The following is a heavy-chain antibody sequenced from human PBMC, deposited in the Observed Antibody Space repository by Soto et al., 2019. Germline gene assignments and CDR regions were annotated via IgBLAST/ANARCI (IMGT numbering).Heavy chain of an antibody. CDR1: GYTFTGYY. Sequence: ASVKVSCKASGYTFTGYYVHWVRKAPGQGLEWMGWINPETGGTSYAQKFQGRVTLSRDTSINTAYLEVSRLRFDDAAVYFCARERYQVISDGMDVWGQGTTVTVSS. J-gene: IGHJ6*02. V-gene: IGHV1-2*02. CDR2: INPETGGT. D-gene: IGHD2-2*01. CDR3: ARERYQVISDGMDV.